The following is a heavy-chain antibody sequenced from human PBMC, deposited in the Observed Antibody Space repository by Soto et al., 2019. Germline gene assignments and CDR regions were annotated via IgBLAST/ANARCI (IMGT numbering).Heavy chain of an antibody. CDR2: TRNKANSYTT. V-gene: IGHV3-72*01. CDR3: ASYSPGPGANTGCFDP. J-gene: IGHJ5*02. D-gene: IGHD3-10*01. CDR1: GFTFSDHY. Sequence: GGSLRLSCAASGFTFSDHYMDWVRQAPGKGLEWVGRTRNKANSYTTEYAASVKGRFTISRDDSKNSLYLQMNSLKTEDTAVYYCASYSPGPGANTGCFDPWGQGTLVTVSS.